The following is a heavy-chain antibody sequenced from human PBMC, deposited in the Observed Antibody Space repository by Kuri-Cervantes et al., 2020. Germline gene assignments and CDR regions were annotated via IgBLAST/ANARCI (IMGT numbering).Heavy chain of an antibody. CDR2: IKEDGSEK. J-gene: IGHJ4*02. CDR3: SRYCVGTGCSVWGDS. V-gene: IGHV3-7*03. D-gene: IGHD2-2*01. Sequence: GGSLRLSCAASGFTFSSYAMSWVRQAPGKGLEWVANIKEDGSEKYYLDSVKGRFTISRDNAKNSLYLQMNSLRAEDTAVYYCSRYCVGTGCSVWGDSWGQGTLVTVSS. CDR1: GFTFSSYA.